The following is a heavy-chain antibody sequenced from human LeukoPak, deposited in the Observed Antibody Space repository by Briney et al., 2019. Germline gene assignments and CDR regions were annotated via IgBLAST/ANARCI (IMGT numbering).Heavy chain of an antibody. Sequence: GASVKVSCKASGVTFSSYAISWVRQAPGQGLEWIGGILPVFGPVNSAPKFQGRVTITKDDSTTTAYMELSSLRSEDTAVYYCATNPMTGYHLGDYYYFYMAVWGKGTTVTVS. V-gene: IGHV1-69*05. D-gene: IGHD1-20*01. CDR1: GVTFSSYA. CDR2: ILPVFGPV. CDR3: ATNPMTGYHLGDYYYFYMAV. J-gene: IGHJ6*03.